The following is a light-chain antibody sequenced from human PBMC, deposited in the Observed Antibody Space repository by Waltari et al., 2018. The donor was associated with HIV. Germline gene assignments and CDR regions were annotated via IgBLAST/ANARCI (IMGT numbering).Light chain of an antibody. Sequence: ETVMTQSPGTLSVSPGGRATLSCRASQNVFSDLALYHQKPGQAPRLLLFGASKRATGVPARFSGSGSGTEFTLTITSLQSEDYGLYHCQQYKTWPLTFGQGTRVEIK. V-gene: IGKV3-15*01. CDR3: QQYKTWPLT. J-gene: IGKJ1*01. CDR2: GAS. CDR1: QNVFSD.